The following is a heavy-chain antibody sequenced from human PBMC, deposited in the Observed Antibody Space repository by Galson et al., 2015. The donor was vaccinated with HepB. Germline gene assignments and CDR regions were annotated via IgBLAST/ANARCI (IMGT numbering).Heavy chain of an antibody. CDR3: AKEGGLLALSYFDY. CDR1: GFTFSNYD. Sequence: SLRLSCAASGFTFSNYDMGWVRQAPGKGLEWVSGILGSGGGTYYADSVKGRFTISRDNFRDTLYLQMDSLRAEDTAVYFCAKEGGLLALSYFDYWGRGTLVTVSS. J-gene: IGHJ4*02. V-gene: IGHV3-23*01. CDR2: ILGSGGGT. D-gene: IGHD1-26*01.